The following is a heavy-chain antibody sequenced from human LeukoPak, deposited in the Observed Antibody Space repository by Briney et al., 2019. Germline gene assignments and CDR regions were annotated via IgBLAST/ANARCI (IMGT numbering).Heavy chain of an antibody. CDR2: IKQDGSEK. CDR3: ARAGGRVVPAAVRFDP. V-gene: IGHV3-7*01. D-gene: IGHD2-2*01. CDR1: GFTFSSYW. J-gene: IGHJ5*02. Sequence: LAGGVLRLSCAASGFTFSSYWMSWVRQAPGKGLEWVANIKQDGSEKYYVDSVKGRFTISRDNAKNSLYLQMNSLRAEDTAVYYCARAGGRVVPAAVRFDPWGQGTLVTVSS.